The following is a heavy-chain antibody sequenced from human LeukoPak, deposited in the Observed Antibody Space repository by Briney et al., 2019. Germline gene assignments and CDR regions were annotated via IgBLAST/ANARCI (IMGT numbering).Heavy chain of an antibody. Sequence: SQTLSLTCTVSGGSISSGDYYWSWIRQPPGKGLEWIGYFYYSGSTYYNPSLKSRVTISIDTSKNQFSLKLSSVTAADTAVYYCARRYYYDSRIDPLGQGTLVTVFS. D-gene: IGHD3-22*01. CDR2: FYYSGST. CDR1: GGSISSGDYY. CDR3: ARRYYYDSRIDP. V-gene: IGHV4-30-4*01. J-gene: IGHJ5*02.